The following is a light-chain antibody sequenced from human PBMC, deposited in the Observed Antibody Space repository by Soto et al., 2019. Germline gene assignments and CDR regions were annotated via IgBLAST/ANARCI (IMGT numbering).Light chain of an antibody. Sequence: EIVLTQSPGTLSLSPGEGATLSCRASQSVSSSYLAWYQQKPGQAPRLLIYGASSRATGIPDRFSGSGSGTDFTLTISRLESEDFAVYYCQQYGSSPTITFGQGTRLEIK. CDR2: GAS. V-gene: IGKV3-20*01. CDR1: QSVSSSY. CDR3: QQYGSSPTIT. J-gene: IGKJ5*01.